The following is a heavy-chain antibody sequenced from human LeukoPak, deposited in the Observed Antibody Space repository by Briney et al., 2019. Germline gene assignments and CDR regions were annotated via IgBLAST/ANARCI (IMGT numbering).Heavy chain of an antibody. Sequence: NPSETLSLTCAVYGGSFSGYYWSWIRRPPGKGLEWIGEINHGGSTNYNPSLKSRVTISVDTSKNQFSLKLSSVTAADTAVYYCARGEQLVAVFDYWGQGTLVTVSS. D-gene: IGHD6-6*01. J-gene: IGHJ4*02. V-gene: IGHV4-34*01. CDR2: INHGGST. CDR1: GGSFSGYY. CDR3: ARGEQLVAVFDY.